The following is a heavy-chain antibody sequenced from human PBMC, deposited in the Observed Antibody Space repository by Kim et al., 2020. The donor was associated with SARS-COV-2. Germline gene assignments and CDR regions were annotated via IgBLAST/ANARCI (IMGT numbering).Heavy chain of an antibody. CDR2: IYTSGST. Sequence: SETLSLTCTVSGGSISSYYWSWIRQPAGKGLEWIGRIYTSGSTNYNPSLKSRVTMSVDTSKNQFSLKLSSVTAADTAVYYCAREILDYDFWSGPGYYGMDVWGQGTTVTVSS. D-gene: IGHD3-3*01. CDR3: AREILDYDFWSGPGYYGMDV. J-gene: IGHJ6*02. CDR1: GGSISSYY. V-gene: IGHV4-4*07.